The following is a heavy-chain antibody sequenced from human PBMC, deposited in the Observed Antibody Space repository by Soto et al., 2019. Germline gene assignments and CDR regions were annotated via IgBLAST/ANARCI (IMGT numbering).Heavy chain of an antibody. V-gene: IGHV3-23*01. CDR3: GKDPNTNQNCFDL. D-gene: IGHD2-2*01. CDR2: ISGSGGST. J-gene: IGHJ5*02. Sequence: GGSLRLSCATSEFTFRNYAMSWVRQAPGKGLEWVSTISGSGGSTYYADSVRGRFTISRDNSKNTLFLQMNSLRADDTAVYYCGKDPNTNQNCFDLWGQGTLVTVSS. CDR1: EFTFRNYA.